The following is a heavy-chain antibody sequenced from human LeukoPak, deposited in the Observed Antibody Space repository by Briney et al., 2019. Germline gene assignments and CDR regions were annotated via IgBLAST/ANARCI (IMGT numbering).Heavy chain of an antibody. CDR3: VRNLYDSSGYPH. CDR1: GYTFSTYG. V-gene: IGHV1-18*01. D-gene: IGHD3-22*01. J-gene: IGHJ4*02. Sequence: GASVKVSCKASGYTFSTYGIGWVRQAPGQGLEWMGWISGNNDNTNYAQKFQGRVTLTADTSTSTAYMDLRSLTSDDTAVYYCVRNLYDSSGYPHWGQGTLVTVSS. CDR2: ISGNNDNT.